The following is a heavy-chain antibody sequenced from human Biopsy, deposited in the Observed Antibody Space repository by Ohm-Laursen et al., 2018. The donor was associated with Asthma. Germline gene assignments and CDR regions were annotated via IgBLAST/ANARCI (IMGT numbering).Heavy chain of an antibody. CDR3: VSPPGY. V-gene: IGHV4-39*01. CDR1: GGSIGAGDYY. CDR2: IYYSGST. Sequence: GTLSLTCSVSGGSIGAGDYYWGWIRRPPGKGLEFIGTIYYSGSTYYNPSLKSRVTLSVDASKNQFSLKLTSVTAADTAVYYCVSPPGYWGQGTRVTVSS. J-gene: IGHJ4*02.